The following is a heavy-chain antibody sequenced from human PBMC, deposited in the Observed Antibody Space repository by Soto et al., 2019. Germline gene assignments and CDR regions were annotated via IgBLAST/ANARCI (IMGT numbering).Heavy chain of an antibody. CDR2: ISAYNGNT. J-gene: IGHJ6*02. V-gene: IGHV1-18*01. Sequence: PSVKVSCKASGYTFTSYGISWVRQAPGQGLEWMGWISAYNGNTNYAQKLQGRVTMTTDTSTSTAYMELRSLRSDDTAVYYCARANYDYVWGYYYYGMDVWGQGTTVTGLL. CDR3: ARANYDYVWGYYYYGMDV. D-gene: IGHD3-16*01. CDR1: GYTFTSYG.